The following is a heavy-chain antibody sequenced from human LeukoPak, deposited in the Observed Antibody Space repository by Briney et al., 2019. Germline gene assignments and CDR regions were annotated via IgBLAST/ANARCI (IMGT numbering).Heavy chain of an antibody. CDR2: IYYSGST. Sequence: SETLSLTCTVSGGSISSSSYYWGWIRQPPGKGLEWIGSIYYSGSTHYNPSLKSRVTISVDTSKNQFSLKLSSVTAADTAVYYCARPKDYYGSGSNFFDYWGQGTLVTVSS. CDR1: GGSISSSSYY. V-gene: IGHV4-39*01. J-gene: IGHJ4*02. D-gene: IGHD3-10*01. CDR3: ARPKDYYGSGSNFFDY.